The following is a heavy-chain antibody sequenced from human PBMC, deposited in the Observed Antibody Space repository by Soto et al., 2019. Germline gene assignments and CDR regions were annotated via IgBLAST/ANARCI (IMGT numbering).Heavy chain of an antibody. D-gene: IGHD6-13*01. V-gene: IGHV3-30-3*01. CDR1: GFTFSSYA. CDR3: ARDRRQQQLAYYYYGMDG. Sequence: PGGSLRLSCAASGFTFSSYAMHWVRQAPGKGLEWVAVISYDGSNKYYADSVKGRFTISRDNSKNTLYLQMNSLRAEDTAVYYCARDRRQQQLAYYYYGMDGWGQGTSVTVSS. CDR2: ISYDGSNK. J-gene: IGHJ6*02.